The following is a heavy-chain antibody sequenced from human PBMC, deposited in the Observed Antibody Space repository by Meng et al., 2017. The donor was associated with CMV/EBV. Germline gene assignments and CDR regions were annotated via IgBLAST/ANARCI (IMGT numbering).Heavy chain of an antibody. V-gene: IGHV3-48*04. CDR1: GFTFSSYS. CDR2: ISSSSSTI. D-gene: IGHD5-24*01. J-gene: IGHJ4*02. Sequence: ETLSLTCAASGFTFSSYSMNWVRQAPGKGLEWVSYISSSSSTIYYADSVKGRFTISRDNAKNSLYLQMNSLRAEDTAVYYCARGGATALDYWGQGTLVTVSS. CDR3: ARGGATALDY.